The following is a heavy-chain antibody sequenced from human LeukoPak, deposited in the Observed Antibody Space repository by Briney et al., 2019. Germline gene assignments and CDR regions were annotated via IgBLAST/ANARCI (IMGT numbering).Heavy chain of an antibody. Sequence: ASVKVSCKASGYTFTSYDINWVRQATGQGLEWMGWISAYNGNTNYAQKLQGRVTMTTDTSTSTAYMELRSLRSDDTAVYYCARVLYCSGGSCYPALYYFDYWGQGTLVTVSS. D-gene: IGHD2-15*01. CDR1: GYTFTSYD. J-gene: IGHJ4*02. CDR2: ISAYNGNT. CDR3: ARVLYCSGGSCYPALYYFDY. V-gene: IGHV1-18*01.